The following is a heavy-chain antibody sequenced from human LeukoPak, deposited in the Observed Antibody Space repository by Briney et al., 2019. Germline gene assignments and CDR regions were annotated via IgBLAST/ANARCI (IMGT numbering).Heavy chain of an antibody. J-gene: IGHJ3*02. CDR2: IIPIFGTA. Sequence: SVKVSCKASGGTFSSYAISWVRQAPGQGLEWMGGIIPIFGTANYAQKFQGRVTITTDESTSTAYMELSSLRSEDTAVYYCARELSLSNGAFDIRGQGTMVTVSS. D-gene: IGHD3-10*01. CDR3: ARELSLSNGAFDI. V-gene: IGHV1-69*05. CDR1: GGTFSSYA.